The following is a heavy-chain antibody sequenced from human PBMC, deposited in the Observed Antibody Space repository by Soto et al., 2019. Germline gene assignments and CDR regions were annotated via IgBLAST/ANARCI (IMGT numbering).Heavy chain of an antibody. Sequence: ASVKVSCKASGYTFTSYGISWVRQAPGQGLEWMGWISAYNGNTNYAQKLQGRVTMTTDTSTSTAYMELRSLRSDDTAVYYCARDGPYYDILTGTGWFDPWGQGTLVTVSS. J-gene: IGHJ5*02. CDR1: GYTFTSYG. CDR2: ISAYNGNT. CDR3: ARDGPYYDILTGTGWFDP. V-gene: IGHV1-18*01. D-gene: IGHD3-9*01.